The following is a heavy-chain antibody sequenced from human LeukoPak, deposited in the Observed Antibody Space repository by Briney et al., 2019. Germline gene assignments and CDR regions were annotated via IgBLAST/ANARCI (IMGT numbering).Heavy chain of an antibody. Sequence: SETLSLTCAVYGGSFSGYYWSWIRQPPGKGLEWIGEINHSGSTNYNPSLKSRVTISVDTSKNQFSLKLSSVTAADTAVYYCARGRSYDSSGADYWGQGTLVTVSS. J-gene: IGHJ4*02. V-gene: IGHV4-34*01. D-gene: IGHD3-22*01. CDR2: INHSGST. CDR3: ARGRSYDSSGADY. CDR1: GGSFSGYY.